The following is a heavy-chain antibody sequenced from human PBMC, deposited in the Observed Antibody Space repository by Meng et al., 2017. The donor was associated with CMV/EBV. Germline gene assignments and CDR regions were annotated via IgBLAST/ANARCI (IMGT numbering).Heavy chain of an antibody. V-gene: IGHV1-8*01. CDR2: MNPNSGNT. J-gene: IGHJ5*02. CDR1: GYTFTSYD. D-gene: IGHD4-23*01. Sequence: ASVKVSCKASGYTFTSYDINWVRQATGQGLEWMGRMNPNSGNTGYAQKFQGRVTMTRNTSISTAYMELSSLRSEDTAVYYCARGLDPTTVENWFDPWGQGTLVTVSS. CDR3: ARGLDPTTVENWFDP.